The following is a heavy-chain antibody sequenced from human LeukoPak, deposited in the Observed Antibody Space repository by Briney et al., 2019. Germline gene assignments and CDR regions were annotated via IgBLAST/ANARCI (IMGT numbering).Heavy chain of an antibody. D-gene: IGHD1-26*01. V-gene: IGHV3-30*02. CDR3: AKDSHSGSYWDAFDI. CDR2: IRYDGSNK. J-gene: IGHJ3*02. Sequence: PGGSLRLSCAASGFTVSSYGMHWVRQAPGKGLEWVAFIRYDGSNKYYADSVKGRFTISRDNSKNTPYLQMNSLRAEDTALYYCAKDSHSGSYWDAFDIWGQGTMVTVSS. CDR1: GFTVSSYG.